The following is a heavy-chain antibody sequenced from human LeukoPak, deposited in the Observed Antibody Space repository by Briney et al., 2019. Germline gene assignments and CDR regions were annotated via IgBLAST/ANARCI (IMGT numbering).Heavy chain of an antibody. D-gene: IGHD3-16*02. CDR2: INKDGSEQ. Sequence: GGSLRLSCAASGFIFSSHWMSWVRQAPGKGLEWVANINKDGSEQYYVDSMKGRLTISRDNAKNSLYLQMNSLRAEDTAVYYCAKEVDAVVTDFDYWGQGTLVTVSS. CDR1: GFIFSSHW. CDR3: AKEVDAVVTDFDY. V-gene: IGHV3-7*01. J-gene: IGHJ4*02.